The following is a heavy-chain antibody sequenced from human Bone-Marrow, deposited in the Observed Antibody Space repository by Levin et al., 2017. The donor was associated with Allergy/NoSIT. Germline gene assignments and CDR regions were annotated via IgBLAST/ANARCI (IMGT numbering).Heavy chain of an antibody. CDR1: GDSISRGGYY. J-gene: IGHJ4*02. V-gene: IGHV4-31*03. D-gene: IGHD3-22*01. CDR3: ARLHFGDNSGLLDS. CDR2: IYFDGTT. Sequence: SQTLSLTCTVSGDSISRGGYYWSLIRQPPRKGLEWIGNIYFDGTTFYNPSLQSRVTMSLDKSNNQFSLNLISVTAADTAVYYCARLHFGDNSGLLDSWGQGILVTVSS.